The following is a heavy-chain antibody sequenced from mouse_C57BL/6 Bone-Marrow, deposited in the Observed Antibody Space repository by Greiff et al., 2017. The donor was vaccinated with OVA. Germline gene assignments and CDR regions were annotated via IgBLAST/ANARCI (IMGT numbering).Heavy chain of an antibody. Sequence: EVKLVESGGGLVKPGGSLKLSCAASGFTFSDYGMHWVRQAPEKGLEWVAYISSGSSTIYYADTVKGRFTISRDNAKNTLFLQITSLRSEDTAMYYCAKGRYASFAYWGQGTLVTVSA. CDR3: AKGRYASFAY. D-gene: IGHD1-1*01. J-gene: IGHJ3*01. V-gene: IGHV5-17*01. CDR1: GFTFSDYG. CDR2: ISSGSSTI.